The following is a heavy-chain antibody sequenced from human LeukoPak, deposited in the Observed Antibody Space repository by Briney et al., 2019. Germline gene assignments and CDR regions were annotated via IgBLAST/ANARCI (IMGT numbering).Heavy chain of an antibody. CDR2: INPNSGGT. CDR3: ARDPEYSSSLFY. CDR1: GYTFTGYY. V-gene: IGHV1-2*02. Sequence: ASVKVSCKASGYTFTGYYMHWVRQAPGQGLEWMGWINPNSGGTNYAQKFQGRVTMTRDTSISTAYMELSRLRSDDTAVYYCARDPEYSSSLFYWGQGTLVTVSS. J-gene: IGHJ4*02. D-gene: IGHD6-6*01.